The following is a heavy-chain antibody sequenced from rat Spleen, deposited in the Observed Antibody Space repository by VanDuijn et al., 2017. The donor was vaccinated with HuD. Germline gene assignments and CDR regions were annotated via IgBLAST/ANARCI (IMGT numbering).Heavy chain of an antibody. V-gene: IGHV5-31*01. CDR1: GFTFNNYW. CDR2: ITNTGGST. Sequence: EVQLVESGGGLVQPGRSLKLSCVASGFTFNNYWMTWIRQAPGKGLEWVASITNTGGSTYYPDSVKGRFTISRDNAKSTLYLQMNSLRSEDTATYYCTRDRIYYYSSKDYVMDAWGQGASVTVSS. J-gene: IGHJ4*01. D-gene: IGHD1-2*01. CDR3: TRDRIYYYSSKDYVMDA.